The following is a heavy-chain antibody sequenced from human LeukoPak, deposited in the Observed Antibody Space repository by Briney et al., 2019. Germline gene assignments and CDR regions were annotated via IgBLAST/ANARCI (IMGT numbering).Heavy chain of an antibody. J-gene: IGHJ5*02. CDR3: ARGQGLRGRHNWFDP. CDR2: IYPGDSDT. D-gene: IGHD1-26*01. V-gene: IGHV5-51*01. CDR1: GYSFTSYW. Sequence: GESLKISCKGSGYSFTSYWIGWVRQMPGKGLEWMGIIYPGDSDTRYSPSFQGQVTISADKSISTAYLQWSSLKASDTAMYYCARGQGLRGRHNWFDPWGQGTLVTVSS.